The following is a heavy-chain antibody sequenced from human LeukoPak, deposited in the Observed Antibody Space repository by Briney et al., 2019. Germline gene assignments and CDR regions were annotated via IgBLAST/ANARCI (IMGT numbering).Heavy chain of an antibody. Sequence: HPGGSLRLSCAASGFTFSDHYMDWVRQAPGKGLEWVGRTRNKANSYTTEYAASVKGRFSISRDDSQNSLYLHMNSLQTDDTAVYFCARSGSYEAFDYWGQGTLVAVSS. CDR1: GFTFSDHY. CDR3: ARSGSYEAFDY. V-gene: IGHV3-72*01. D-gene: IGHD3-22*01. J-gene: IGHJ4*02. CDR2: TRNKANSYTT.